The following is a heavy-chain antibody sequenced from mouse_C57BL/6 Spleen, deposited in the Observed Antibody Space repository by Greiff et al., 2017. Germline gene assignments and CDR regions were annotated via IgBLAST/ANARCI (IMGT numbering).Heavy chain of an antibody. CDR3: ARIYDHDEDYAMDY. CDR2: IWWDDDK. V-gene: IGHV8-8*01. Sequence: QVTLKVSGPGILQPSQTLSLTCSFSGFSLSTFGMGVGWIRQPSGKGLEWLAHIWWDDDKYYNPALKSRLTISKDTSKNQVFLKTANVDAADTTTYYCARIYDHDEDYAMDYWGQGTSVTVSS. J-gene: IGHJ4*01. D-gene: IGHD2-4*01. CDR1: GFSLSTFGMG.